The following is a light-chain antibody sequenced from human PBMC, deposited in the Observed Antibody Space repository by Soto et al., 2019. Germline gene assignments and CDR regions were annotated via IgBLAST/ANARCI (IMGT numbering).Light chain of an antibody. CDR3: QQFNSYPIT. J-gene: IGKJ5*01. Sequence: DIQMTQSPATLSASVGDRVTITCRARQSISRWLTCYQQKPGKAPKLLIYEASSVESVVPSRFSGSGSGTEFTLTIGGLQPDDFASYYCQQFNSYPITFGQGTRLEI. CDR2: EAS. V-gene: IGKV1-5*01. CDR1: QSISRW.